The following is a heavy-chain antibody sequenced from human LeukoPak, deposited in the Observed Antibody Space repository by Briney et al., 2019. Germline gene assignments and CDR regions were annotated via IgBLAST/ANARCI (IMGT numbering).Heavy chain of an antibody. D-gene: IGHD6-13*01. J-gene: IGHJ4*02. CDR1: GFTFCSYG. Sequence: PGGSLRLSCAASGFTFCSYGMSWVRQAPGKGLERVSAISSGGRSTYYADSVKGRFTISRDSSTLYLQMNSLRAEDTAVYYCAKITTPGTTRSFDYWGQGTLVTVSS. V-gene: IGHV3-23*01. CDR3: AKITTPGTTRSFDY. CDR2: ISSGGRST.